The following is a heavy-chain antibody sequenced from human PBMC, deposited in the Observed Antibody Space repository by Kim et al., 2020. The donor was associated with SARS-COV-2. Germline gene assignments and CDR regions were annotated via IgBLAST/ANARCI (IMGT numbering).Heavy chain of an antibody. V-gene: IGHV3-30*04. J-gene: IGHJ5*02. CDR2: ISYDGSNK. CDR3: ARSRGQLVLNNWFDP. CDR1: GFTFSSYA. D-gene: IGHD6-13*01. Sequence: GGSLRLSCAASGFTFSSYAMHWVRQAPGKGLEWVAVISYDGSNKYYADSVKGRFTISRDNSKNTLYLQMNSLRAEDTAVYYCARSRGQLVLNNWFDPWGQGTLVTVSS.